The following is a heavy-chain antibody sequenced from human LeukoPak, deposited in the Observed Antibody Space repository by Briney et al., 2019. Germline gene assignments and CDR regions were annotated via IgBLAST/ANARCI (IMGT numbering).Heavy chain of an antibody. V-gene: IGHV3-21*01. CDR1: GFTFSSYS. CDR3: ARDSVMAGNWFDP. J-gene: IGHJ5*02. CDR2: ISSSSSYI. D-gene: IGHD2-21*01. Sequence: GGSLRLSCAASGFTFSSYSMNWVRQAPGKGLEWVSSISSSSSYIYYADSVKGRFTISRDNAKNSLYLQMNSLRAEDTAVYYCARDSVMAGNWFDPWGQGTLVTVSS.